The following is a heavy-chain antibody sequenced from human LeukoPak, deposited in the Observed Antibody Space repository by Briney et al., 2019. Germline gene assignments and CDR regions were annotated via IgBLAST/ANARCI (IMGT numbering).Heavy chain of an antibody. CDR1: GFTLSTYS. CDR3: ARPRFTTSWDFDY. Sequence: GGSLRLSCAASGFTLSTYSMNWVRQAPGKGLEWVSSISCRSSDIYYADSVKGRFTVSRDNAKNSLYLQMNSLRAEDTAVYFCARPRFTTSWDFDYWGQGPLVTVSS. CDR2: ISCRSSDI. J-gene: IGHJ4*02. D-gene: IGHD6-13*01. V-gene: IGHV3-21*01.